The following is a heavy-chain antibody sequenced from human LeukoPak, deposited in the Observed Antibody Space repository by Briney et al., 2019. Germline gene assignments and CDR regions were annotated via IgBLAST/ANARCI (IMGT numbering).Heavy chain of an antibody. CDR3: ARDCRTVTTPAGTWFDP. CDR2: INPSGGST. V-gene: IGHV1-46*01. Sequence: GASVTVSCKASGYTFTSYYMHWVRQAPGQGLEWMGIINPSGGSTSYAQKFQGRVTMTRDTSTSTVYMELSSLRSEDTAVYYCARDCRTVTTPAGTWFDPWGQGTLVTVSS. D-gene: IGHD4-17*01. CDR1: GYTFTSYY. J-gene: IGHJ5*02.